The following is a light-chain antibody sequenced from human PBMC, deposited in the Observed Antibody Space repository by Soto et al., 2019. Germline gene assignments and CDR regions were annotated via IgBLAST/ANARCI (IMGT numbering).Light chain of an antibody. V-gene: IGLV1-40*01. J-gene: IGLJ1*01. CDR3: QSYDTRLSVYYV. Sequence: QSVLTQPPSVSGAPGQRVTISCTGSSSNIGAGYDVHWYQQLPGTAPKLLIYGTTNRPSGVPDRFSGSKSGTSASLAITGIQAEDEADYYCQSYDTRLSVYYVFGTGTKVTVL. CDR1: SSNIGAGYD. CDR2: GTT.